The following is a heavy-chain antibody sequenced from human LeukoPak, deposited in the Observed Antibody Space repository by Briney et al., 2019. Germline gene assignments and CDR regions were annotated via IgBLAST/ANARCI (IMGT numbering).Heavy chain of an antibody. CDR3: AKDDYLDY. Sequence: GGSLRLSCAASGFTFDDYAMHWVRQAPGKGLEWVSGISWNSGSIGYADSVRGRFTISRDNAKNSLYLQMNSLRAEDTALYYCAKDDYLDYWGQGTLVTVSS. J-gene: IGHJ4*02. CDR1: GFTFDDYA. CDR2: ISWNSGSI. V-gene: IGHV3-9*01.